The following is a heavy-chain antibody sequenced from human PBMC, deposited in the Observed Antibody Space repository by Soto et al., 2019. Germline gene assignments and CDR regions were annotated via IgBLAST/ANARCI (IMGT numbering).Heavy chain of an antibody. CDR2: IIPIFGTA. Sequence: SVKVSCKASGSTFTSYYMHWVRQAPGQGLEWMGGIIPIFGTANYAQKFQGRVTITADKSTSTAYMELSSLRSEDTAVYYCARVWFGAMVRGVIGYYYGMDVWGQGTTVTVS. CDR1: GSTFTSYY. J-gene: IGHJ6*02. V-gene: IGHV1-69*06. CDR3: ARVWFGAMVRGVIGYYYGMDV. D-gene: IGHD3-10*01.